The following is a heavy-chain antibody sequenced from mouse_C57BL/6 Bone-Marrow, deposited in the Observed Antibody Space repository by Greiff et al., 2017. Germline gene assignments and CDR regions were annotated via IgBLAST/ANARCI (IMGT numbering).Heavy chain of an antibody. CDR1: GFTFSDYG. CDR3: AMMPTYYDGSSLMDY. CDR2: ISSGSSTI. J-gene: IGHJ4*01. Sequence: EVKVVESGGGLVKPGGSLKLSCAASGFTFSDYGMHWVRQAPEKGLEWVAYISSGSSTIYYADTVKGRFTISRDNAKNTLFLHMTSLRSEDTAMYYCAMMPTYYDGSSLMDYWGQGTSVTVSS. V-gene: IGHV5-17*01. D-gene: IGHD1-1*01.